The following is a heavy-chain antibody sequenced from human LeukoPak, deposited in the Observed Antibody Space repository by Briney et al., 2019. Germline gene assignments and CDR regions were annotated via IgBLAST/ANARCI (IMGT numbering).Heavy chain of an antibody. CDR1: GFTFSSYW. J-gene: IGHJ3*02. V-gene: IGHV3-74*01. D-gene: IGHD3-22*01. Sequence: GGSLRLSCAASGFTFSSYWMHWVRHAPGKGLVWVSRINSDGSSTSYADSVKGRFTISRDNAKNTLYLQMNSLSAEDTAVYYGAVFRYDSSAFDIWGQGTMVTVSS. CDR2: INSDGSST. CDR3: AVFRYDSSAFDI.